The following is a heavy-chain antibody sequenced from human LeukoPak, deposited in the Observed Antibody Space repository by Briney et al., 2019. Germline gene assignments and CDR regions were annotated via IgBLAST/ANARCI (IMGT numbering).Heavy chain of an antibody. V-gene: IGHV3-30*03. D-gene: IGHD3-22*01. CDR2: ISYDGNNK. CDR1: GFTFSSYG. J-gene: IGHJ3*02. CDR3: ARGGYYYDNSGGAFDI. Sequence: GGSLRLSCAASGFTFSSYGMHWVRQAPGKGLEWMALISYDGNNKFYADFVKGRFAISRDNSKNTLYLQVNSLRADDTAMYYCARGGYYYDNSGGAFDIWGQGTMVTVSS.